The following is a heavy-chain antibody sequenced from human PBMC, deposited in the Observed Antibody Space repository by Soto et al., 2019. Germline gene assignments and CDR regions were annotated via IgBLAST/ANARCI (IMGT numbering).Heavy chain of an antibody. CDR2: ISGSGGST. Sequence: EVQLLESGGGLVQPGGSQRLSCTASGFTFSSYALSWVRQAPGKGLEWVSSISGSGGSTYYADSVKGRVTISRDNSKNNLYLQMSSLSAEDTAVYYCAKESLKTPVTGPVDCWGQGTVGTVSS. J-gene: IGHJ4*02. CDR3: AKESLKTPVTGPVDC. CDR1: GFTFSSYA. D-gene: IGHD6-19*01. V-gene: IGHV3-23*01.